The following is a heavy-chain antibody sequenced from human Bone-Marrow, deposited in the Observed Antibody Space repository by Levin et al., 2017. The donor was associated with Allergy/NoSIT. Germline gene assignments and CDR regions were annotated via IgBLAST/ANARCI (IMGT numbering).Heavy chain of an antibody. CDR1: GFTFNSYW. V-gene: IGHV3-74*01. CDR2: INSDGSGT. Sequence: GGSLRLSCAASGFTFNSYWMHWVRQAPGKGLVWVSHINSDGSGTSYADSVKGRLTISRDNAKNTLYLQMNSLRAEDTALYFCAREYRSSSGRAFDIWGQGTMVIVSS. D-gene: IGHD6-6*01. CDR3: AREYRSSSGRAFDI. J-gene: IGHJ3*02.